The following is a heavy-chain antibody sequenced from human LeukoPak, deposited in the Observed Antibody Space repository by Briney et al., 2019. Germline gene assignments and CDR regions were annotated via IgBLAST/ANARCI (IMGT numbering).Heavy chain of an antibody. Sequence: ALVKVSCKASGYTFTYYAIHWVRQAPGQRLEWMGWINGGNGDTKYSQKFQGRVTITSDTAAGTEYMELSSLTFEDTAVYFCASSFDWSTRGINYYYYGMDVWGQGTTVTVSS. J-gene: IGHJ6*02. D-gene: IGHD3-9*01. V-gene: IGHV1-3*01. CDR3: ASSFDWSTRGINYYYYGMDV. CDR1: GYTFTYYA. CDR2: INGGNGDT.